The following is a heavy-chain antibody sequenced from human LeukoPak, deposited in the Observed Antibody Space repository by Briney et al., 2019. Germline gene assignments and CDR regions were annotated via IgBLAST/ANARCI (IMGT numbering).Heavy chain of an antibody. Sequence: PSETLSLICAVYGGSFSGYYWSWIRQPPGKGLEWIGEINHSGSTNYNPSLKSRVTISVDTSKNQFSLKLSSVTAADTAVYYCARARYYGSGSYYRLDYWGQGTLVTVSS. D-gene: IGHD3-10*01. CDR3: ARARYYGSGSYYRLDY. V-gene: IGHV4-34*01. CDR1: GGSFSGYY. J-gene: IGHJ4*02. CDR2: INHSGST.